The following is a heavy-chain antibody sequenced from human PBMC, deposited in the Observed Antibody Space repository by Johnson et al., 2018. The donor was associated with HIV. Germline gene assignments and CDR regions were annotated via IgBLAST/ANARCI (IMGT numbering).Heavy chain of an antibody. CDR3: AKDLFYYDSTGDAFDI. D-gene: IGHD3-22*01. V-gene: IGHV3-30*18. J-gene: IGHJ3*02. CDR1: EFTFSSYG. Sequence: QVQLVESGGGVVQPGRSLRLSCAASEFTFSSYGMHWVRQAPGKGLEWVAVTSYDGSNKYYEDSVKGRFTISRDNSKNTLYLQMNSLRAEDTAVYYCAKDLFYYDSTGDAFDIWGQGTRVTVSS. CDR2: TSYDGSNK.